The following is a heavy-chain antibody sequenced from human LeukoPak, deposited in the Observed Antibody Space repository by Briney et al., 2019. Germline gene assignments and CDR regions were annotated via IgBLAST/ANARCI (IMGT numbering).Heavy chain of an antibody. CDR1: GFTFNTYS. J-gene: IGHJ4*02. CDR3: ATYGSGSEY. CDR2: ISDNSNYI. V-gene: IGHV3-21*04. D-gene: IGHD3-10*01. Sequence: GGSLRLSCAASGFTFNTYSMNWVRQAPGKGLEWVSSISDNSNYIYYSDSVEGRFTISRDNAKNSLYLQMNSLRAEDTAVYYCATYGSGSEYWGQGTLVTVSS.